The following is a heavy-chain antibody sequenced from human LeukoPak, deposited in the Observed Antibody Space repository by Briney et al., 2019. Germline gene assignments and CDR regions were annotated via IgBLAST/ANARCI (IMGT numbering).Heavy chain of an antibody. V-gene: IGHV7-4-1*02. Sequence: GASVKVSCKASGYTFTSYAMNWVRQAPGQGLEWMGWINTNTGNPTYAQGFTGRFVFSLDTSVSTAYLQISSLKAEDTAVYYCARDQGPYDYVWGSYRSLGAFDIWGQGTMVTVSS. J-gene: IGHJ3*02. CDR3: ARDQGPYDYVWGSYRSLGAFDI. D-gene: IGHD3-16*02. CDR1: GYTFTSYA. CDR2: INTNTGNP.